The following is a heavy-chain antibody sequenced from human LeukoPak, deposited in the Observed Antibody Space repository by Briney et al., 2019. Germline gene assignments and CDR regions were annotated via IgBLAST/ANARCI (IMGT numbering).Heavy chain of an antibody. D-gene: IGHD6-13*01. CDR3: ARHGPWDSSSWDRSYWYFDL. Sequence: PSETLSLTCTVSGGSISSYYWSWIRQPPGKGLEWIGYIYYSGSTNYNPSLKSRVTISVDTSKNQFSLKLSSVTAADTAVYYCARHGPWDSSSWDRSYWYFDLWGRGTLVTVSS. CDR1: GGSISSYY. V-gene: IGHV4-59*08. CDR2: IYYSGST. J-gene: IGHJ2*01.